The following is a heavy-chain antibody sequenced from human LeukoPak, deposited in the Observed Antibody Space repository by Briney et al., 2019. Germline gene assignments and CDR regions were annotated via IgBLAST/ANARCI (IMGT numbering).Heavy chain of an antibody. CDR3: ASITSGDSDY. J-gene: IGHJ4*02. Sequence: ASVKVSCKASGGTFSSYAISWVRQAPGQGLEWMRRIIPILGIANYAQKFQGRVTITADKSTSTAYMELSSLRSEDTAVYYCASITSGDSDYWGQGTLVTVSS. D-gene: IGHD4-17*01. CDR2: IIPILGIA. V-gene: IGHV1-69*04. CDR1: GGTFSSYA.